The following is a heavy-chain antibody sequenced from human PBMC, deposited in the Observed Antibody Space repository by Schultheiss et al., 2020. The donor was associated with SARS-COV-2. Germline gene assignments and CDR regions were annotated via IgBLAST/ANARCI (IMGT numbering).Heavy chain of an antibody. V-gene: IGHV3-33*01. D-gene: IGHD4-23*01. CDR1: GFTFSSYG. Sequence: GGSLRLSCAASGFTFSSYGMHWVRQAPGKGLEWVAVIWYDGSNKYYADSVKGRFTISRDNSKNTLYLQMNSLRAEGTAVYYCARDRIDYGGNLPPGYWGQGTLVTVSS. J-gene: IGHJ4*02. CDR2: IWYDGSNK. CDR3: ARDRIDYGGNLPPGY.